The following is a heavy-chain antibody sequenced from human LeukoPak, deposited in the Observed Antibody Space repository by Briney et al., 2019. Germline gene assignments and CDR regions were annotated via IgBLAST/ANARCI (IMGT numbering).Heavy chain of an antibody. Sequence: SETLSLTCTVSGGSFRSAGYYWSWIRQHPGKGLEWIGYIYYSGSTYYNPSLKSRVTISVDTSKNQFSLKLSSVTAADTAVYHCARGPDCWSGIEIDYWGQGTLVTVSS. D-gene: IGHD3-3*01. V-gene: IGHV4-31*03. CDR2: IYYSGST. J-gene: IGHJ4*02. CDR1: GGSFRSAGYY. CDR3: ARGPDCWSGIEIDY.